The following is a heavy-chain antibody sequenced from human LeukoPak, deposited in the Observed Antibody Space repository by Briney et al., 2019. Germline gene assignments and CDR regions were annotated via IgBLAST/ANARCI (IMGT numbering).Heavy chain of an antibody. CDR3: ARTRNDGYNSAD. Sequence: GASVKVSCKASGGTFSSYAISWVRQAPGQGLEWMGRIIPILGIANYAQKFQGRVTITADKSTSTAYMELSSLRSEDTAVYYCARTRNDGYNSADWGQGTLVTVSS. CDR1: GGTFSSYA. J-gene: IGHJ4*02. CDR2: IIPILGIA. V-gene: IGHV1-69*04. D-gene: IGHD5-24*01.